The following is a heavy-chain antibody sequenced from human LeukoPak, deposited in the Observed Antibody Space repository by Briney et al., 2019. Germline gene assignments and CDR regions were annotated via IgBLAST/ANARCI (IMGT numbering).Heavy chain of an antibody. CDR2: IYYSGST. D-gene: IGHD2-15*01. CDR3: ARGLEGYYYYYYMDV. V-gene: IGHV4-59*01. J-gene: IGHJ6*03. Sequence: PSETLSLTCTVSGGSISSYYWSWIRQPAGKGLEWIGYIYYSGSTNHNPSLKSRVTMSGDTSKNQFSLKLSSVTAADTAVYYCARGLEGYYYYYYMDVWGKGTTVTVSS. CDR1: GGSISSYY.